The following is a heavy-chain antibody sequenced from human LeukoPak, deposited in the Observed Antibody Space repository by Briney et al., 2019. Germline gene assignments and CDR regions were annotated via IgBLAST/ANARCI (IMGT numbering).Heavy chain of an antibody. J-gene: IGHJ5*02. D-gene: IGHD6-13*01. CDR1: GYTFTNYG. V-gene: IGHV1-18*01. Sequence: ASVKVSCKASGYTFTNYGISWVRQAPGQGLEWMGWISTYNDNTDYAQKLQGRVTMSTDTSTSTAYMELRSLRSDDTAVYYCARDLAAAGRGFDPWGQGTLVTVSS. CDR3: ARDLAAAGRGFDP. CDR2: ISTYNDNT.